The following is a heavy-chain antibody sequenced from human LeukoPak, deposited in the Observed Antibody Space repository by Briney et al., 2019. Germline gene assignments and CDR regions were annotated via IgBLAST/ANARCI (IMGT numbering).Heavy chain of an antibody. CDR2: IKQDGSEK. D-gene: IGHD2-15*01. CDR1: GFILSDYW. CDR3: GRGGPGDF. V-gene: IGHV3-7*03. Sequence: GGSLRLSCTVSGFILSDYWMSWVRQAPGKGQEWVAKIKQDGSEKYYVDSVKGRFTISRDNAKKSLYLQMNSLRVEDTAVYYCGRGGPGDFWGQGTLVTVSS. J-gene: IGHJ4*02.